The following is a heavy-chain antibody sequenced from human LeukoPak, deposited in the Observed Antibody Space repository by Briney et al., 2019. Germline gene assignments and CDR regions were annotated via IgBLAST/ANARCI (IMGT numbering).Heavy chain of an antibody. D-gene: IGHD3-22*01. V-gene: IGHV3-64D*06. Sequence: GGSLRLSCSASGLTFSRYAIHWVRQAPGRGLESVSGISSNGDSIYYTDSVNGRFAISRDNSKNTLYLQMTSLRADDAAVYYCAKGSESYYDSKSDYWGQGTLVTVSS. CDR3: AKGSESYYDSKSDY. J-gene: IGHJ4*02. CDR2: ISSNGDSI. CDR1: GLTFSRYA.